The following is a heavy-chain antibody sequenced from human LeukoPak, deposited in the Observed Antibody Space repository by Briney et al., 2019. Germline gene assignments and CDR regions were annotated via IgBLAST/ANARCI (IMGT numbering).Heavy chain of an antibody. V-gene: IGHV4-34*01. D-gene: IGHD3-16*01. CDR2: IIHSGRT. CDR1: GGSFSGYY. Sequence: KPSETLSLTCAVNGGSFSGYYWTWIRQSPGKGLEWIGEIIHSGRTNYSPSLKSRVTLSVDPSMNHFSLRLSSVTAADTAVYYCARGTVLTGYASFDYWGQGALVIVSS. J-gene: IGHJ4*02. CDR3: ARGTVLTGYASFDY.